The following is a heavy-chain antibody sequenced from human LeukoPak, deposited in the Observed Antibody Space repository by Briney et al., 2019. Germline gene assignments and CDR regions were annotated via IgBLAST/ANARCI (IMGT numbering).Heavy chain of an antibody. V-gene: IGHV3-48*01. Sequence: GGSLRLSCAASGFTFSTYSMNWVRQAPGKGLEWISYISSLSGTINYADSVKGRFTISRDNSKNSLYLQMNSLSAEDTAVYYCASVFESWGQGFLVTVSS. CDR3: ASVFES. CDR1: GFTFSTYS. CDR2: ISSLSGTI. J-gene: IGHJ4*02.